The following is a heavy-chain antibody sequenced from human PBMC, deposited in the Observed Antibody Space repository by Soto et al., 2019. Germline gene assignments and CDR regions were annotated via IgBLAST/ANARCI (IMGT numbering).Heavy chain of an antibody. D-gene: IGHD2-8*01. CDR2: FDPEDGET. CDR3: ATPPPYCTNGVCLGHYYGMDV. V-gene: IGHV1-24*01. J-gene: IGHJ6*02. CDR1: GYTLTELS. Sequence: ASVKVSCKVSGYTLTELSMHLVRQAPGKGLEWMGGFDPEDGETIYAQKFQGRVTMTEDTSTDTAYMELSSLRSEDTAVYYCATPPPYCTNGVCLGHYYGMDVWGQGTTVTVSS.